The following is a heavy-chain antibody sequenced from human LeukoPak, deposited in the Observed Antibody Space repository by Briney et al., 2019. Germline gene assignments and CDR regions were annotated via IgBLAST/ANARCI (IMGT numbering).Heavy chain of an antibody. CDR3: AGVTYGSGTYGAFDY. CDR1: GGSISNYY. CDR2: IYYSGTT. D-gene: IGHD3-10*01. V-gene: IGHV4-59*01. J-gene: IGHJ4*02. Sequence: PSETLSLTCTVSGGSISNYYWNWIRQPPGKGLEWIGYIYYSGTTNYNPSLKSRVSMSVDTSKNQFSLKLSSVTAADTAVYYCAGVTYGSGTYGAFDYWGQGTLVTVSS.